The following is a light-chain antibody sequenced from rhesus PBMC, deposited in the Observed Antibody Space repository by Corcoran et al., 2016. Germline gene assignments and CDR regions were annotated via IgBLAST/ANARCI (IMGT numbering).Light chain of an antibody. CDR2: RAS. CDR1: QDINNW. J-gene: IGKJ3*01. Sequence: DIQMTQSPSSLSASVGDRVIITCRASQDINNWLAWYQQKPGKAPKLLTYRASNLETGFPSRFSVSGSGTDFTHTSRSLQPEDSATYYCQHHDNSPFTFGPGTKLDIK. V-gene: IGKV1-69*01. CDR3: QHHDNSPFT.